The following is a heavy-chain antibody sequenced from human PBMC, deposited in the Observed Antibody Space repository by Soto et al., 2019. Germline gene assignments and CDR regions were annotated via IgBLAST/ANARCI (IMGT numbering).Heavy chain of an antibody. CDR1: GYTFTAYH. CDR3: ARGKRIHVGLEVHGPPYYFDY. V-gene: IGHV1-2*04. CDR2: IKPDSGDT. J-gene: IGHJ4*02. Sequence: ASVKVSCKASGYTFTAYHIHWVRQAPGQGLEWMGWIKPDSGDTRYAQTFQGWVTMTRDKPITTVYMELSRLRSDDTAVYYCARGKRIHVGLEVHGPPYYFDYWGQGSLVTVSS. D-gene: IGHD3-16*01.